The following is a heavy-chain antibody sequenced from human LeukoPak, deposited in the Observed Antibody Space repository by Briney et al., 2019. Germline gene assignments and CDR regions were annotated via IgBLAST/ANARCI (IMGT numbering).Heavy chain of an antibody. CDR2: INHSGST. CDR3: ARGDPENWFDP. Sequence: QPSETLSLTCAVYGGSFSDYYWSWIRQPPGKGLEWIGEINHSGSTNYNPSLKSRVTISVDTSKNQFSLKLSSVTAADTAVYYCARGDPENWFDPWGQGTLVTVSS. V-gene: IGHV4-34*01. J-gene: IGHJ5*02. CDR1: GGSFSDYY.